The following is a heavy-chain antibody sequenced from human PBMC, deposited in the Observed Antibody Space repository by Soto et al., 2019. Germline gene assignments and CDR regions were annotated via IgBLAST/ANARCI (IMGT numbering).Heavy chain of an antibody. D-gene: IGHD3-10*01. CDR3: AKEGGYYGSGSYSVGENYYGMDV. Sequence: QVQLVESGGGVVQPGRSLRLSCAASGFTFSSYGMHWVRQAPGKGLEWVAVISYDGSNKYYADSVKGRFTISRDNPKNPLYLQMNSLRAEDTAVYYCAKEGGYYGSGSYSVGENYYGMDVWGQGTTVTVSS. CDR2: ISYDGSNK. V-gene: IGHV3-30*18. CDR1: GFTFSSYG. J-gene: IGHJ6*02.